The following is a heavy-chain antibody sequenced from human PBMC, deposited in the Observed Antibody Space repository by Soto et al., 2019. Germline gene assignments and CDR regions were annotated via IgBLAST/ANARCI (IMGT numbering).Heavy chain of an antibody. CDR1: GGSISSGGYY. CDR2: IYYSGST. D-gene: IGHD5-18*01. Sequence: QVQLQESGPGLVKPSRTLSLTCTVSGGSISSGGYYWSWIRQNPGKGLEWIGYIYYSGSTYYNPSLKSRVTISVDTSKNQFSLKLSSVTAADTAVYYCARDPRADRQLWSFDYWGQGTLVTVSS. J-gene: IGHJ4*02. CDR3: ARDPRADRQLWSFDY. V-gene: IGHV4-31*03.